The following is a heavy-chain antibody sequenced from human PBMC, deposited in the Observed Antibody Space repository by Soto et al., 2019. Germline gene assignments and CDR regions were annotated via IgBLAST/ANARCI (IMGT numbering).Heavy chain of an antibody. CDR1: GGSIISYY. J-gene: IGHJ4*02. CDR2: IYYSGST. D-gene: IGHD6-19*01. V-gene: IGHV4-59*01. Sequence: SETLSLTCTVSGGSIISYYWSWIRQPPGKGLEWIGYIYYSGSTNYNPSLKSRVTISVDTSKNQFSLKLSSVTAADTAVYYCARARYSSGWYSWGQGTLLTVSS. CDR3: ARARYSSGWYS.